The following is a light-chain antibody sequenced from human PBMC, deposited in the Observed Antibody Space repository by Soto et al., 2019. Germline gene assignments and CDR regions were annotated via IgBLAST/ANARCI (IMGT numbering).Light chain of an antibody. CDR1: QSVRSN. J-gene: IGKJ5*01. CDR3: QQYNNWPSVT. CDR2: GAF. V-gene: IGKV3-15*01. Sequence: EIMMTQSPATLSVSPGERATLSCRASQSVRSNLAWYQQKPGQAPRLLIYGAFTRATGIPARFSGSGSGTEFTLTISSLQSEDFAVYYCQQYNNWPSVTFGQGTRLEIK.